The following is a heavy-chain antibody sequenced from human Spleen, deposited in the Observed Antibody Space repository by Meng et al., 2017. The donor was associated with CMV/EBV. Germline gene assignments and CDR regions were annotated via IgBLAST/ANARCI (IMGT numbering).Heavy chain of an antibody. J-gene: IGHJ4*02. CDR1: GDSIRSSSHY. CDR3: ASARGHTIYGVYLDY. D-gene: IGHD3-3*01. V-gene: IGHV4-39*07. Sequence: SETLSLTCSVPGDSIRSSSHYWGWVRQPPGKGLEWIGAIYYSGTTYYSPSLTSRVTMSVDTSKNQFSVKLTSVTAADTAVYYCASARGHTIYGVYLDYWGQGALVTVSS. CDR2: IYYSGTT.